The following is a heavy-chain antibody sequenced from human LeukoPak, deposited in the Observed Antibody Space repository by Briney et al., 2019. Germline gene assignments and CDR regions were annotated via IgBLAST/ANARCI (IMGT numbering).Heavy chain of an antibody. J-gene: IGHJ4*02. CDR1: GFIFSNYG. V-gene: IGHV3-30*02. CDR3: AKDVLYGSGTYNFDY. CDR2: IRYDGSNK. Sequence: GGSLRLSCAASGFIFSNYGMHWVRQAPGKGLEWVAFIRYDGSNKYYVDSVKSRFTISRDNAKNTLYLQMNSLRAEDTAVYYCAKDVLYGSGTYNFDYWGQGTLVTVSS. D-gene: IGHD3-10*01.